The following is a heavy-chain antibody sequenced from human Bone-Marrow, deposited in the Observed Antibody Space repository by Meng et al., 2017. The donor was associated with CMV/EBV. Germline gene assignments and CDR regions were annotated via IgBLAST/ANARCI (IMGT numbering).Heavy chain of an antibody. CDR2: ISVYDGDT. V-gene: IGHV1-18*01. CDR1: GFRFTTHG. CDR3: ASGDFWSGHGTDYYYGMDV. Sequence: ASVKVSCKTSGFRFTTHGISWVRQAPGQGLEWMGWISVYDGDTKYAQKFQGRVTIAADKYTSTAHMELSSLRYEDTAVYYCASGDFWSGHGTDYYYGMDVWGEGTTVTVSS. D-gene: IGHD3-3*01. J-gene: IGHJ6*04.